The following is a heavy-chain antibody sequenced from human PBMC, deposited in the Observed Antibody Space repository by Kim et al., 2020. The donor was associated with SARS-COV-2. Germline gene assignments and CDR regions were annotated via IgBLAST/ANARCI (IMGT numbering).Heavy chain of an antibody. CDR3: ARLKSDLLWPRNWYYF. CDR2: IYYSGST. D-gene: IGHD3-10*01. J-gene: IGHJ4*01. CDR1: GGSISSSSYY. V-gene: IGHV4-39*01. Sequence: SETLSLTCTVSGGSISSSSYYWGWIRQPPGKGLEWIGSIYYSGSTYYNPSLKSRVTISVDTSKNQFSLKLSSVTAADTAVYYCARLKSDLLWPRNWYYF.